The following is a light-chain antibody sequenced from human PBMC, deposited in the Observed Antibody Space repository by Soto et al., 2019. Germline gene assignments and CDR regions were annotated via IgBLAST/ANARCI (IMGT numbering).Light chain of an antibody. CDR1: QSISSW. CDR3: QQYNGYST. CDR2: KAS. V-gene: IGKV1-5*03. J-gene: IGKJ4*02. Sequence: DIQMTQSPSTLSASVGDRVTITCRASQSISSWLAWYQQKPGKAPKLLIYKASSLESGVPSRFSGSGSGTDFTLTISSLQPDDFATYYCQQYNGYSTFGGGTKVEIK.